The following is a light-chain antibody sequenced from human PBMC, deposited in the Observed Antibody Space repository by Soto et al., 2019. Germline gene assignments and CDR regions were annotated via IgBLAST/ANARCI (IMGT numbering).Light chain of an antibody. CDR3: QQYNSYLLT. CDR1: XXIXXW. Sequence: TIXXRASXXIXXWLAWYQQKPGKAPKLLIYKASSLESGVPSRFSGXXXXXXXXLTISSLQPDDFATYYCQQYNSYLLTFGGGTKVXXK. J-gene: IGKJ4*01. CDR2: KAS. V-gene: IGKV1-5*03.